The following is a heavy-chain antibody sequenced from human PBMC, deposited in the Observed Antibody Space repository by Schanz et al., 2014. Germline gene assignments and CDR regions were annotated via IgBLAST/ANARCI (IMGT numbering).Heavy chain of an antibody. D-gene: IGHD3-9*01. J-gene: IGHJ5*02. V-gene: IGHV1-18*01. CDR3: ARDAADFYDILTDSYSGLDP. CDR2: ISAYNGNT. Sequence: QVQLVQSGAEVKKPGASVKVSCKASGYTFTSYGISWVRQAPGQGLEWMGWISAYNGNTKYPQKLQGRVTMTTDTSTSTAYMELRSLRSDDTAVYYCARDAADFYDILTDSYSGLDPWGQGTLVTVSS. CDR1: GYTFTSYG.